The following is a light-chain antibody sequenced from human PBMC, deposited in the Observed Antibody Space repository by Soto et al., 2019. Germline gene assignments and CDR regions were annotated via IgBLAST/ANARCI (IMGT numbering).Light chain of an antibody. Sequence: QSVLTQPPSVSAAPGQKVTISRSGSSSNIGNNYVSWYQQLPGTAPKLLIFENNKRPSGIPDRFSASKSGTSATLAITGLQTGDAADYYCGTWDNSLSLPYVFGTGTKVTVL. J-gene: IGLJ1*01. V-gene: IGLV1-51*02. CDR3: GTWDNSLSLPYV. CDR2: ENN. CDR1: SSNIGNNY.